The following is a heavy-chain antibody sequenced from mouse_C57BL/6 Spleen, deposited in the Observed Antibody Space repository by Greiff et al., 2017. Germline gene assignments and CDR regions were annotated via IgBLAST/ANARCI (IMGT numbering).Heavy chain of an antibody. J-gene: IGHJ4*01. CDR2: IYPSDSET. V-gene: IGHV1-61*01. CDR3: AREAAYGIYAMDY. Sequence: VQLQQPGAELVRPGSSVKLSCKASGYTFTSYWMDWVKQRPGQGLEWIGNIYPSDSETHYNPKFKDKATLTVDKSSITAYMQLSSLTSEDSAVYYCAREAAYGIYAMDYWGQGTSVTVSS. D-gene: IGHD2-1*01. CDR1: GYTFTSYW.